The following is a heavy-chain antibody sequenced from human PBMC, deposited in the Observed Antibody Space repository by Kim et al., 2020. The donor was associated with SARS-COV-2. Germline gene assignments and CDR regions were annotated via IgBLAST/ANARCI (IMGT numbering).Heavy chain of an antibody. CDR3: AMGVSWFEIRGAFDI. J-gene: IGHJ3*02. V-gene: IGHV4-31*03. CDR1: GGSISSGGYY. CDR2: IYYSGST. Sequence: SETLSLTCTVSGGSISSGGYYWSWIRQHPGKGLEWIGYIYYSGSTYYNPSLKSRVTISVDTSKNQFSLKLSSVTAADTAVYYCAMGVSWFEIRGAFDIWGQGTMVTVSS. D-gene: IGHD3-10*01.